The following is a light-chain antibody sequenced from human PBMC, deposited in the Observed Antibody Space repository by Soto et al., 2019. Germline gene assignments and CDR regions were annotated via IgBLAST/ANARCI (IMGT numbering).Light chain of an antibody. CDR3: SSHTISTTLV. V-gene: IGLV2-14*01. Sequence: QSALTQPASVSGSPGQSITISCTGTSRDVGGYNYVSWFQQHPGKAPKLMIYDVSTRPSGVSNRFSGSKSGNTASLTISGLQAEDEADYYCSSHTISTTLVFGGGTKVTVL. CDR2: DVS. CDR1: SRDVGGYNY. J-gene: IGLJ2*01.